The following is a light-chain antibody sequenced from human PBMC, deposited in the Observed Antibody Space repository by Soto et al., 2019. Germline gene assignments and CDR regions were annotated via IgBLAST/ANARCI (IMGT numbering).Light chain of an antibody. CDR1: QGVSSRY. CDR3: QQYSSSRA. J-gene: IGKJ1*01. V-gene: IGKV3-20*01. Sequence: EVVLTPSPGTPSLAQVDRVHPSCTASQGVSSRYLAWYQQKPGQVPRLLIYDASRRATGIPDRFSGSGSGTDFSLTISRLEPEDFAVYYCQQYSSSRAFGQGTKVDIK. CDR2: DAS.